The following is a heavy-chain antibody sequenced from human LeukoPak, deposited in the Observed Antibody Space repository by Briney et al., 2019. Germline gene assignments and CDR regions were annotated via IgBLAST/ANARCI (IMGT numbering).Heavy chain of an antibody. CDR1: GFTFNNYA. CDR3: ARAPVRGAVAGVDY. J-gene: IGHJ4*02. D-gene: IGHD6-19*01. V-gene: IGHV3-30-3*01. Sequence: GGSLRLSCAASGFTFNNYAMHWVRQPPGKGLEWVAVVTYDGNNQYYADSVKGRFTVSRDNSRNTVNLQMNSLRGEDTAVYYCARAPVRGAVAGVDYWGQGTLVTVS. CDR2: VTYDGNNQ.